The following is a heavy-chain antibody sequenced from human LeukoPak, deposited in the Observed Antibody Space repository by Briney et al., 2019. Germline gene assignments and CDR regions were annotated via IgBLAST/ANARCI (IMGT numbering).Heavy chain of an antibody. CDR1: GGTFSSYT. Sequence: SVTVSCKASGGTFSSYTISWVRQAPGQGLEWMGRIIPILGIANYGQKFQGKVTIPADKSTSTAYRELSSLRSEDTAVYYCAREGKGLNIVVVPAASNFDYWGQGTLVTVSS. CDR3: AREGKGLNIVVVPAASNFDY. J-gene: IGHJ4*02. D-gene: IGHD2-2*01. V-gene: IGHV1-69*04. CDR2: IIPILGIA.